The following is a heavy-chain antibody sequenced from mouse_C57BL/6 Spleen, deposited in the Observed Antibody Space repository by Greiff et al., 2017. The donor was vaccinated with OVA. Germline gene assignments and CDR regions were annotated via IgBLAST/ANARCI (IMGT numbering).Heavy chain of an antibody. D-gene: IGHD4-1*01. CDR3: ARHSNWAERGFDY. CDR2: ISGVGGNT. Sequence: EVKVVESGGGLVKPGGSLKLSCAASGFTFSSYTMSWVRQTPAKRLEWVATISGVGGNTYYPDRVTGRFTISRDNATNTLSLQMSSLRSEDTALYDCARHSNWAERGFDYWGQGTTLTVSS. CDR1: GFTFSSYT. V-gene: IGHV5-9*01. J-gene: IGHJ2*01.